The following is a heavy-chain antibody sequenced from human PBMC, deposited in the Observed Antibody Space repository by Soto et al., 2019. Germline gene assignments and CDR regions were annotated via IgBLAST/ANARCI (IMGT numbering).Heavy chain of an antibody. CDR2: ISYDGSNK. V-gene: IGHV3-30*18. Sequence: GGSLRLSCAASGFTFSSYGMHWVRQAPGKGLEWVAVISYDGSNKYYADSVKGRFTISRDNSKNTLYLQMNSLRAEDTAVYYCAKDRYYYYGMDVWGQGTTVTVSS. J-gene: IGHJ6*02. CDR3: AKDRYYYYGMDV. CDR1: GFTFSSYG.